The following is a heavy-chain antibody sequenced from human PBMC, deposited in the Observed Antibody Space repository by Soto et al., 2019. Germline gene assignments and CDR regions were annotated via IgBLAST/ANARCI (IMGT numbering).Heavy chain of an antibody. Sequence: QLQLQESGPGLVKPSETLSLTCTVSGGSISSSSYYWGWIRQPPGKGLEWIGSIYYSGSTYYNPSLKSRVTISVDTSKNQFSLKLSSVTAADTAVYYCARRESGSYVSYYYYYGMDVWGQGTTVTVSS. CDR2: IYYSGST. J-gene: IGHJ6*02. V-gene: IGHV4-39*01. CDR1: GGSISSSSYY. CDR3: ARRESGSYVSYYYYYGMDV. D-gene: IGHD1-26*01.